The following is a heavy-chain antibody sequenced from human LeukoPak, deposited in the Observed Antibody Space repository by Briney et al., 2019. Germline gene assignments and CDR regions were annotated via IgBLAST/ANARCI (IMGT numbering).Heavy chain of an antibody. D-gene: IGHD3-22*01. CDR3: ARRGAYDSSHWFDP. CDR1: GYTFTGYY. Sequence: ASVKVSCKASGYTFTGYYMHWVRQAPGQGLEWMGWINPNSGGTNYAQKFQGRVTMTRDTSIGTAYMELSRLRSGDTAVYYCARRGAYDSSHWFDPWGQGTLVTVSS. V-gene: IGHV1-2*02. CDR2: INPNSGGT. J-gene: IGHJ5*02.